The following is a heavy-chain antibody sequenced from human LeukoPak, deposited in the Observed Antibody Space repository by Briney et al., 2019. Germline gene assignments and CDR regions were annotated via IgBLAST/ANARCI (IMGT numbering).Heavy chain of an antibody. D-gene: IGHD2-15*01. CDR3: ARDQGYCSGGSCKTPFEY. CDR2: ISAYNGNK. CDR1: AYTFTSYG. Sequence: ASVKVSSKASAYTFTSYGISWVRQAAGQWLEWMGWISAYNGNKNYAQKLQDRVTMTTDTSTSTAYMELRSLRSDDTAVYYCARDQGYCSGGSCKTPFEYWGQGTLVNVSS. J-gene: IGHJ4*02. V-gene: IGHV1-18*01.